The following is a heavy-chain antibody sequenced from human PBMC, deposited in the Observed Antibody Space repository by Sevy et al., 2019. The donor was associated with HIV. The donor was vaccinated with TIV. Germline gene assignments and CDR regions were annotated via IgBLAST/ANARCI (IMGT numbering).Heavy chain of an antibody. CDR1: GGSVSSGSYY. Sequence: SQTLSLTCTVSGGSVSSGSYYWSWIRQPPGKGLERIGYIYYSGSTNYNPSLKSRVTISVDTSKNQFSLKLSSVTAADTAVYYCARVRGSYYGDAFDIWGEGTMVTVSS. CDR2: IYYSGST. D-gene: IGHD1-26*01. V-gene: IGHV4-61*01. J-gene: IGHJ3*02. CDR3: ARVRGSYYGDAFDI.